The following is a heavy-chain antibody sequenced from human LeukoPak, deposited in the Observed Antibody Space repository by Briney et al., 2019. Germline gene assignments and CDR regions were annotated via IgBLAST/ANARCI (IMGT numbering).Heavy chain of an antibody. CDR1: GFTFSSYA. CDR3: AKIWRDYGNMYDAFDI. D-gene: IGHD3-16*01. J-gene: IGHJ3*02. CDR2: IVGDGEKT. Sequence: TGGSLRLSCGASGFTFSSYAMTWARQAPGKGLEWVSVIVGDGEKTYYADSVRGRFTISRDNSKNTVYLQMNSLRAEDTAVYYCAKIWRDYGNMYDAFDIWGQGTMVTVSS. V-gene: IGHV3-23*01.